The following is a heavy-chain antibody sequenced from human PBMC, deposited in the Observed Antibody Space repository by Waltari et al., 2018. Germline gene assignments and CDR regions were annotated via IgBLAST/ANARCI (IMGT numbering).Heavy chain of an antibody. Sequence: EVQLVESGGGLVQPGGSLRLSCAASGFTLSYYWMTWVRQAPGKGLEWLVNINEDGSVRQHVDSVRGRFPISRDNAKNLLYLQLNSLRAEDTAMYYCARDIPAGNSYLDYWGQGTLVTVSS. CDR2: INEDGSVR. CDR1: GFTLSYYW. CDR3: ARDIPAGNSYLDY. D-gene: IGHD3-16*02. J-gene: IGHJ4*02. V-gene: IGHV3-7*01.